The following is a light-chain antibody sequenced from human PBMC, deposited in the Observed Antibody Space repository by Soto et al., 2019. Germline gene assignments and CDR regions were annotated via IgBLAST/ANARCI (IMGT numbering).Light chain of an antibody. J-gene: IGLJ2*01. Sequence: QSVLTQPPSVSAAPGQTVTISCSGSTSNIGTYYVSWYQQLPGTAPKLLIYDNNKRPSGIPDRFSGSKSGTSATLDITGLQTGDEADYYWVTWDSSLSGGGVVFGGGTKLTVL. V-gene: IGLV1-51*01. CDR3: VTWDSSLSGGGVV. CDR1: TSNIGTYY. CDR2: DNN.